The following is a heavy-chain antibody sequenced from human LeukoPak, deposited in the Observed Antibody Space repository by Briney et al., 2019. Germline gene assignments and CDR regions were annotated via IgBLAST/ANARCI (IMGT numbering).Heavy chain of an antibody. CDR3: AKEKRGCSSTSCYNGMDV. J-gene: IGHJ6*02. CDR1: GFTFSSYA. V-gene: IGHV3-23*01. D-gene: IGHD2-2*02. Sequence: GGSLRLSCAASGFTFSSYAMSWVRQAPGKGLEWVSAISGSGGSTYYANSVKGRFTISRDNSKNTLYLQMNSLRAEDTAVYYCAKEKRGCSSTSCYNGMDVWGQGTTVTVSS. CDR2: ISGSGGST.